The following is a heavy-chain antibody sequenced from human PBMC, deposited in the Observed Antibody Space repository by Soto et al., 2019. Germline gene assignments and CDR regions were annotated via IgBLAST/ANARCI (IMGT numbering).Heavy chain of an antibody. Sequence: QVQLLESGGGLVQPGKSVRLSCAASGFTFSLYGIHWVRQAPGKGLEWVSFITYEGSHQYYVDSVKGRFTLSRDNSKNIVYLQMSSLRPEPTAVYYCAKDLTATGDNNYNTGLEVWGHGTRVNVSS. J-gene: IGHJ6*02. V-gene: IGHV3-30*18. D-gene: IGHD6-13*01. CDR3: AKDLTATGDNNYNTGLEV. CDR1: GFTFSLYG. CDR2: ITYEGSHQ.